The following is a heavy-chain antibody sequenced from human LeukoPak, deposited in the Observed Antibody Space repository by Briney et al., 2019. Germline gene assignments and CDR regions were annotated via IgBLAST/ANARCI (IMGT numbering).Heavy chain of an antibody. J-gene: IGHJ4*02. V-gene: IGHV3-30-3*01. Sequence: QAGGSLRLSCAASGFTFSSYAMHWVRQAPGKGLEWVAVISYDESNKYYADSVKGRFTISRDNSKNTLYLQMNSLRAEDTAVYYCATPKDPITMIVVALDYWGQGTLVTVSS. D-gene: IGHD3-22*01. CDR1: GFTFSSYA. CDR2: ISYDESNK. CDR3: ATPKDPITMIVVALDY.